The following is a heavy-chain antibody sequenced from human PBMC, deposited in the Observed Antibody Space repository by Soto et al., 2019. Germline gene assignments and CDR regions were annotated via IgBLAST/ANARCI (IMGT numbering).Heavy chain of an antibody. D-gene: IGHD3-10*01. V-gene: IGHV3-74*01. CDR1: GFTFRNQW. CDR2: INGDGTRA. Sequence: EVQLEESGGGSVQLGESLRVSCVASGFTFRNQWMHWVRQVPGKGLVWVCRINGDGTRASYADFVKGRFPISRDNAQNLLFLELKSLGVDDTGFYHCAGGGAAGRGEDIDIWGPGTTVAVSS. CDR3: AGGGAAGRGEDIDI. J-gene: IGHJ6*02.